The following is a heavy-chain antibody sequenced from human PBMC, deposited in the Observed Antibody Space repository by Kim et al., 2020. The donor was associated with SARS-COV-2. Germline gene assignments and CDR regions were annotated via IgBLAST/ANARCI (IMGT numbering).Heavy chain of an antibody. CDR3: ARDLNPWVGGLLPDYGMDV. D-gene: IGHD3-10*01. J-gene: IGHJ6*02. Sequence: GGSLRLSCAASGFTFSSYWMHWVRQAPGKGLVWVSRINSDGSSTSYADSVKGRFTISRDNAKNTLYLQMNSLRAEDTAVYYCARDLNPWVGGLLPDYGMDVWGQGATVTVSS. CDR2: INSDGSST. V-gene: IGHV3-74*01. CDR1: GFTFSSYW.